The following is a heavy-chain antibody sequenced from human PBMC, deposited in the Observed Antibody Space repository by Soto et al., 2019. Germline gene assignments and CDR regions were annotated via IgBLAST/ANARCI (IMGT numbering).Heavy chain of an antibody. CDR2: IYHSGRS. D-gene: IGHD1-1*01. J-gene: IGHJ6*02. V-gene: IGHV4-38-2*02. CDR3: AREDDGAGMDV. CDR1: ASSISIYY. Sequence: QVHLQESGPGLVKPSETLSLTCAIGASSISIYYWGWIRQPPGKGLEWIGSIYHSGRSYYNPSLKSRVSLSLDTSKGQLSLNLTPVTAADTAVYYCAREDDGAGMDVWGQGTTVIVSS.